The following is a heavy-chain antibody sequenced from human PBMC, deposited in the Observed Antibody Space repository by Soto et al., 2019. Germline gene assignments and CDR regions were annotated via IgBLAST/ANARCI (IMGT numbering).Heavy chain of an antibody. Sequence: GASVKVSCKASGYTFTSYGISWVRQAPGQGLEWMGRISANNGNTNYAQKFQGRVTITADTSTSTAYMELSSLRSEDTAVYYCASATIFGVVTPYMDVWGKGTTVTVSS. CDR3: ASATIFGVVTPYMDV. J-gene: IGHJ6*03. V-gene: IGHV1-18*01. D-gene: IGHD3-3*01. CDR2: ISANNGNT. CDR1: GYTFTSYG.